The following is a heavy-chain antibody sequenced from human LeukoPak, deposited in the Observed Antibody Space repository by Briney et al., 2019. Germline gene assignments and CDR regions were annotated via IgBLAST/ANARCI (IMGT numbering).Heavy chain of an antibody. CDR2: IYYTGST. CDR1: GASISSSF. Sequence: SETLSLTCTVSGASISSSFWTWIRQSPGKGLEWLAYIYYTGSTNLNPSLKSRLTISVDTSKNQFSLRLSSVTAADTAIYYCARRMTVSATNWFGPWGQGTLVTVSS. CDR3: ARRMTVSATNWFGP. D-gene: IGHD5/OR15-5a*01. J-gene: IGHJ5*02. V-gene: IGHV4-59*01.